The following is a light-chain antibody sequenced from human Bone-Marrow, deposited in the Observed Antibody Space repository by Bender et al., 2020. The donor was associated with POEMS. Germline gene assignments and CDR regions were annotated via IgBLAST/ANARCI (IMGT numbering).Light chain of an antibody. Sequence: QSVLTQPPSVSAAPGQRVTISCTGSSSNTGSGYDINWYQHLPGTAPKLLIYGYNNRPSGVPDRFSGSKSGTSATLVITGLQTGDEADYYCGTWDGSLSPWVFGGGTKLTVL. CDR1: SSNTGSGYD. CDR3: GTWDGSLSPWV. CDR2: GYN. J-gene: IGLJ3*02. V-gene: IGLV1-40*01.